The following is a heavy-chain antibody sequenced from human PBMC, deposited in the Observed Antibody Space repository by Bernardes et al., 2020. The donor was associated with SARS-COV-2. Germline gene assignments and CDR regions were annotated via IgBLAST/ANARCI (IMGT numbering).Heavy chain of an antibody. CDR3: AKDRGSVRTGFDY. CDR2: SSTYNGDT. D-gene: IGHD1-1*01. CDR1: GYTFTMYT. V-gene: IGHV1-18*04. J-gene: IGHJ4*02. Sequence: ASVKVSCKTSGYTFTMYTITWVRQAPGQGLEWLGWSSTYNGDTKIAQKFQDRVSMTTDTSTSTAYMELRSLRADDTAVYYCAKDRGSVRTGFDYWGQGTLVTVSS.